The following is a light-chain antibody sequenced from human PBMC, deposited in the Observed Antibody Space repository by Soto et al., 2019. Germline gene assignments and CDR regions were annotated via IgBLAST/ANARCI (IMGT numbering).Light chain of an antibody. CDR1: SSNIGAGYD. J-gene: IGLJ3*02. Sequence: QSVLTQPPSVSGAPGQRVTISCTGSSSNIGAGYDVHWYQQLPGTAPKLLVSGDTNRPSGVPDRFSGSKSGTSASLAITGLRAEDGAYYYCQSFDSSLSGWVLGGGTKLPVL. CDR2: GDT. V-gene: IGLV1-40*01. CDR3: QSFDSSLSGWV.